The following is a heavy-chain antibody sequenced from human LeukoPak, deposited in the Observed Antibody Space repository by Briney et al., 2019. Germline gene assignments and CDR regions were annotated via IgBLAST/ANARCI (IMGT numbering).Heavy chain of an antibody. D-gene: IGHD2-8*01. Sequence: GGSLRLSCEVSGFTFRSFWMSWVRQAPGKGLEWVANINEAGSEEYYVDSVKGRFTISRDNAKNSLYLQMNSLRGDDTAVYYCAREIRTYGSSWFDPWGQGTLVTVSS. J-gene: IGHJ5*02. CDR3: AREIRTYGSSWFDP. CDR2: INEAGSEE. V-gene: IGHV3-7*03. CDR1: GFTFRSFW.